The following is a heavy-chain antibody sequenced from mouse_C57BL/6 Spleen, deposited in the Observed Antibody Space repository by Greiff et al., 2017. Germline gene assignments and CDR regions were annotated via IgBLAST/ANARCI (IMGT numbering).Heavy chain of an antibody. Sequence: VQLQQSGAELARPGASVKLSCKASGYTFTSYGISWVKQRTGQGLEWIGEIYPRSGNTYYNEKFKGKATLTADKSSSTAYMELRSLTSEDSSVYFCARSDGYLYYAMDCWGQGTSVTVSS. CDR3: ARSDGYLYYAMDC. J-gene: IGHJ4*01. V-gene: IGHV1-81*01. D-gene: IGHD2-3*01. CDR2: IYPRSGNT. CDR1: GYTFTSYG.